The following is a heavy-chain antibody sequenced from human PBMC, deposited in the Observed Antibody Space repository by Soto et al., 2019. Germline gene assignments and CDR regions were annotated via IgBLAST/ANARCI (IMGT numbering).Heavy chain of an antibody. V-gene: IGHV3-30-3*01. Sequence: GGSLRLSCAASGFTFSSYAMHWVRQAPGKGLEWVAVISYDGSNKYYADSVKGRFTISRDNSKNTLYLQMNSLRAEDTAVYYCARDRGRGFGGSYGDFDYWGQGTLVTVSS. CDR1: GFTFSSYA. D-gene: IGHD1-26*01. CDR2: ISYDGSNK. CDR3: ARDRGRGFGGSYGDFDY. J-gene: IGHJ4*02.